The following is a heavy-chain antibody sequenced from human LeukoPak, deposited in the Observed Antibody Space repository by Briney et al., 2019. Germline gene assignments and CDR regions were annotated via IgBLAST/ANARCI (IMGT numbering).Heavy chain of an antibody. CDR2: ISSSSSYI. CDR1: GFTFSSYS. CDR3: AREQPPTLYNWFDP. V-gene: IGHV3-21*01. J-gene: IGHJ5*02. Sequence: GGSLRLSCAASGFTFSSYSMNWVRQAPGKGLEWVSSISSSSSYIYYADSVKGRFTISRDNAKNSLYLQMNSLRAEDTAVYYCAREQPPTLYNWFDPWGQGTLVTVSS. D-gene: IGHD1-1*01.